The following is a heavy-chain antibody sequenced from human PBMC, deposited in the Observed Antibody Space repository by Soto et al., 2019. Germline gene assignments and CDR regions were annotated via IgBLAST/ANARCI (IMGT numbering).Heavy chain of an antibody. D-gene: IGHD2-15*01. V-gene: IGHV1-18*01. J-gene: IGHJ4*02. CDR3: ATVAGSVPY. CDR1: GYTFTSYP. Sequence: QIHLVQSGAEVKESGASVKVSCKASGYTFTSYPISWVRQAPGQGLEWMGWLSAYNDNIVYGQRFQGRVTVTIDTHTDTAYMELRSLRSDDTAVYYCATVAGSVPYWGQGTLVTVSS. CDR2: LSAYNDNI.